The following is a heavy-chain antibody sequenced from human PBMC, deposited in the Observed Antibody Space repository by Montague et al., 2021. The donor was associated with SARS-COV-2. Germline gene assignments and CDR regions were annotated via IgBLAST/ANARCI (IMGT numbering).Heavy chain of an antibody. CDR3: VRYSGWFYFDF. CDR1: GDSVSRNSVA. Sequence: CAISGDSVSRNSVAWSWIRRSPSRGLEWLGRTYYRSKWYSDYAXXVRGRLTVNPDASKNEFSLELNYVTPEDTAVYYCVRYSGWFYFDFWGQGTLVTVSS. CDR2: TYYRSKWYS. J-gene: IGHJ4*02. V-gene: IGHV6-1*01. D-gene: IGHD6-19*01.